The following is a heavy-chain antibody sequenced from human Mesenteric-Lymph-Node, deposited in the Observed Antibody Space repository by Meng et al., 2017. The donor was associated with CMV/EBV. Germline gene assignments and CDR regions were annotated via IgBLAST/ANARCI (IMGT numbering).Heavy chain of an antibody. J-gene: IGHJ4*02. V-gene: IGHV3-23*01. CDR2: ISSSGSST. CDR3: AKHLGTSAIFDY. D-gene: IGHD1-26*01. Sequence: GESLKISCVASGLTFGNYAMSWVRQAPGKGLEWVSAISSSGSSTYYADSVKGRFTISRDDSKNTLYLQMSSLKAEDTAAYYCAKHLGTSAIFDYWGRGTLVTVSS. CDR1: GLTFGNYA.